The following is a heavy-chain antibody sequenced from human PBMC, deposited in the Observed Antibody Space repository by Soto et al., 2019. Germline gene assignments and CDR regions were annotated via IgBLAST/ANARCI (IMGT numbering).Heavy chain of an antibody. CDR2: IHYTGET. CDR3: ARWGYPAMRAFDI. J-gene: IGHJ3*02. D-gene: IGHD3-16*02. V-gene: IGHV4-59*02. CDR1: GASVSNYY. Sequence: QVQLQESGPGLKEPSETLSLTCTVSGASVSNYYWNWVRQPPGKGLEWIGYIHYTGETKHNPSLKSRVTMSVDTSTNEFSLKMTSVTAADTAVYYCARWGYPAMRAFDIWGQGAMVTVSS.